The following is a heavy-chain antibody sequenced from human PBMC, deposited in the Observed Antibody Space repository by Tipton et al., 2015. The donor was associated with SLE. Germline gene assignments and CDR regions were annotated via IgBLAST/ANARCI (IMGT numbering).Heavy chain of an antibody. V-gene: IGHV3-33*01. D-gene: IGHD2-21*02. CDR2: IWHDGKNK. CDR1: GFAFSSYG. CDR3: ARVTRDV. Sequence: SLRLSCVTSGFAFSSYGMHWVRQAPGKGLEWVALIWHDGKNKYYTDSVKGRFTVSRDNSENTLYLQMDSVRAEDTAVYYCARVTRDVWGKGTTVAVSS. J-gene: IGHJ6*04.